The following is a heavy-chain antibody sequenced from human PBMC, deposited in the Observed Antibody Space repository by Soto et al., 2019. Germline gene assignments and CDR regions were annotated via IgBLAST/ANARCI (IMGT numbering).Heavy chain of an antibody. J-gene: IGHJ6*02. CDR2: IYPGDSDT. Sequence: PGESLKISCKGSGYSFTSYWIGWVRQMPGKGLEWMGIIYPGDSDTRYSPSFQGQVTISVDTSKNQFSLKLTSVTAEDTALYFCASSSFLRSGDLFHGLDVWGQGTTVTVSS. D-gene: IGHD3-10*01. CDR3: ASSSFLRSGDLFHGLDV. CDR1: GYSFTSYW. V-gene: IGHV5-51*01.